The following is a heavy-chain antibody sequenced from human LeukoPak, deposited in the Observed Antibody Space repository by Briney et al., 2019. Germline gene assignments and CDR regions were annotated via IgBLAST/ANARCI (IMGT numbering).Heavy chain of an antibody. Sequence: SVKVSCKASAGTFSSYIITWVRQPPGQGHEWMGRIIPIFGTPDYAQKFQGRVTITADEYTSTAYMELSSLRSEETAVYYCAGGYSYGYDYYYMDVWGKGTTVTVSS. CDR2: IIPIFGTP. CDR1: AGTFSSYI. D-gene: IGHD5-18*01. J-gene: IGHJ6*03. CDR3: AGGYSYGYDYYYMDV. V-gene: IGHV1-69*01.